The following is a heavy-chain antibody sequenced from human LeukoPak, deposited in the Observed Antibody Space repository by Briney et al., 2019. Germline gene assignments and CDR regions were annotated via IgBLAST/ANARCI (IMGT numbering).Heavy chain of an antibody. D-gene: IGHD3-10*01. CDR1: GYTFTSYG. V-gene: IGHV1-69*05. CDR3: ARATPELWFGELLPSYLFDY. Sequence: ASVKVSCKASGYTFTSYGISWVRQAPGQGLEWMGGIIPIFGTANYAQEFQGRVTITTDESTSTAYMELSSLRSEDTAVYYCARATPELWFGELLPSYLFDYWGQGTLVTVSS. J-gene: IGHJ4*02. CDR2: IIPIFGTA.